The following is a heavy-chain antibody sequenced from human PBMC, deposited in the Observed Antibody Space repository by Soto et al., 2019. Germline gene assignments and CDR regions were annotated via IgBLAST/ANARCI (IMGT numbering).Heavy chain of an antibody. D-gene: IGHD3-3*01. CDR2: ISGSGGST. CDR3: ARSPHLLEWLPLGYYYYGMDV. Sequence: GGSLRLSCAASGFTFSSYAMSWVRQAPGKGLEWVSAISGSGGSTYYADSVKGRFTISRDNSKNTLYLQMNSLRAEDTAVYYCARSPHLLEWLPLGYYYYGMDVWGQGTTVTVSS. CDR1: GFTFSSYA. J-gene: IGHJ6*02. V-gene: IGHV3-23*01.